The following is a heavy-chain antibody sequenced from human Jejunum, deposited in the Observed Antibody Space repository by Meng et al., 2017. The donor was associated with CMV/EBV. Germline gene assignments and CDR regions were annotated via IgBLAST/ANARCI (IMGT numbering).Heavy chain of an antibody. Sequence: SGFELDDFAMHWVRQVPGKGLEWVSSISWNSDRIDYAGPVKGRFTISRDNAKNSLYVQMNSLKPEDTALYFCAKDVGAYAGFETWGQGTTVTVSS. CDR1: GFELDDFA. V-gene: IGHV3-9*01. D-gene: IGHD1-1*01. CDR3: AKDVGAYAGFET. CDR2: ISWNSDRI. J-gene: IGHJ6*02.